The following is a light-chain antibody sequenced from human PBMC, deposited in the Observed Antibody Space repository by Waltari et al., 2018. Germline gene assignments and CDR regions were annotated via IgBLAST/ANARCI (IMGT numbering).Light chain of an antibody. Sequence: SYELTQPPSVSVSPGQTARITCSGNALPKQSGYWYQQKPGQAPVLVIYKDSERPSGIPERFSGSSSGKTVTLTISGVQAEDEADYYCQSADNSNTYVIFGGGTKLTVL. J-gene: IGLJ2*01. V-gene: IGLV3-25*03. CDR1: ALPKQS. CDR3: QSADNSNTYVI. CDR2: KDS.